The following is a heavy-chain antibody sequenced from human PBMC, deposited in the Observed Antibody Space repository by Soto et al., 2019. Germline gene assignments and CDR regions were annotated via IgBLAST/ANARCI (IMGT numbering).Heavy chain of an antibody. CDR3: ARNRLRQYYYDMDV. J-gene: IGHJ6*02. Sequence: GESLKISCQGSGYSFANYWIAWVRQVPGKGLEWVGVIYPGDSDTRYSPSFRGQVTISADKSISHVYLQWSSLKASDTAMYYCARNRLRQYYYDMDVWGQGTTVIVSS. V-gene: IGHV5-51*01. CDR2: IYPGDSDT. D-gene: IGHD3-10*01. CDR1: GYSFANYW.